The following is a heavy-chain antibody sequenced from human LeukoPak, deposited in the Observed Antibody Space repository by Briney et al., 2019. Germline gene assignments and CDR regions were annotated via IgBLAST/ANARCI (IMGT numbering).Heavy chain of an antibody. Sequence: GESLKISCKGSGYSFTTYWIAWVRQMPGKGLEWMGVIYPGDSDTTYSPSFQGQVTISADKSISTAYLQWNSLKASDTAMYYCARQSSGFPSWFDPWGQGTLVTVSS. V-gene: IGHV5-51*01. CDR3: ARQSSGFPSWFDP. CDR1: GYSFTTYW. J-gene: IGHJ5*02. D-gene: IGHD3-22*01. CDR2: IYPGDSDT.